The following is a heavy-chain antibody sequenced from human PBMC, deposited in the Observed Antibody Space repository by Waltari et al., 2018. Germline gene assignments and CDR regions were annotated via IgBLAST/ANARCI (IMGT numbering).Heavy chain of an antibody. CDR3: ARGSGSYLGFNWFDP. CDR1: GGTFSSYA. CDR2: INPGNGNT. Sequence: QVQLVQSGAEVKKPGSSVKVSCKASGGTFSSYAISWVRQAPGQRLEWMGWINPGNGNTRYSQDLQGGVTITRDTSASTVYMELSSLRSEDMAVYYCARGSGSYLGFNWFDPWGQGTLVTVSS. V-gene: IGHV1-3*03. D-gene: IGHD1-26*01. J-gene: IGHJ5*02.